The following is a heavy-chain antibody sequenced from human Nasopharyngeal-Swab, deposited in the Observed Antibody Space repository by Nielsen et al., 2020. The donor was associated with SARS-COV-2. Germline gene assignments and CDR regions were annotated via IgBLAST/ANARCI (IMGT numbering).Heavy chain of an antibody. CDR3: AKDACSTNCNFEF. J-gene: IGHJ4*02. V-gene: IGHV3-9*01. D-gene: IGHD1-1*01. Sequence: SLQISWAASGFTFDDYAMHWVRQVPGKGLEWVSRISWNSGNIIYADSVRGRFTISRDNTKKILLLEMNSLRPEDTAFYYCAKDACSTNCNFEFWGQGTLVTVSS. CDR2: ISWNSGNI. CDR1: GFTFDDYA.